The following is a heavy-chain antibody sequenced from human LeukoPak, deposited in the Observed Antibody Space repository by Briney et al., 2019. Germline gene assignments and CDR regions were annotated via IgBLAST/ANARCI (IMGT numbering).Heavy chain of an antibody. D-gene: IGHD6-13*01. CDR2: ISAYNGNT. J-gene: IGHJ4*02. CDR3: ARTYSSSDEFDY. CDR1: GYTFTGYY. V-gene: IGHV1-18*04. Sequence: ASVKVSCKASGYTFTGYYMHWVRQAPGQGLEWMGWISAYNGNTNYAQKLQGRVTMTTDTSTSTAYMELSSLRSEDTAVYYCARTYSSSDEFDYWGQGTLVTVSS.